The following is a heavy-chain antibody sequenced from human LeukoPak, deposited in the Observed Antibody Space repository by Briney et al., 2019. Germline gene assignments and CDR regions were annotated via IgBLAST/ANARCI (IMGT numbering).Heavy chain of an antibody. J-gene: IGHJ4*02. CDR2: ISGSGGST. V-gene: IGHV3-23*01. CDR3: AKDIVVVVAATPHYFDY. CDR1: GFTFSSYA. Sequence: GSLRLSCAASGFTFSSYAMSWVRQAPGKGLEWVSAISGSGGSTYYADSVKGRFTISRDNSKNTLYLQMNSLRAEDTAVYYCAKDIVVVVAATPHYFDYWGQGTLVTVSS. D-gene: IGHD2-15*01.